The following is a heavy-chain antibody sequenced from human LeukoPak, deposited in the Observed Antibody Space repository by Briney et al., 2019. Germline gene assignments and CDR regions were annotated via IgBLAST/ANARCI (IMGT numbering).Heavy chain of an antibody. D-gene: IGHD2-15*01. Sequence: GGSLRLSCAASGFTVSSNYMSWVRQAPGKGLEWVSVIYSGGSTYYADSVKGRFTISRDNSKNTLYLQMNSLRVEDTAVYYCARGYCSGGSCYVYYYYGMDVWDQGTTVTVSS. V-gene: IGHV3-66*01. J-gene: IGHJ6*02. CDR2: IYSGGST. CDR3: ARGYCSGGSCYVYYYYGMDV. CDR1: GFTVSSNY.